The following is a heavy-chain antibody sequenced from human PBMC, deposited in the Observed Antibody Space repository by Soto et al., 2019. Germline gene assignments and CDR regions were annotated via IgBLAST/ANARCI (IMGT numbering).Heavy chain of an antibody. CDR1: GFTFSSYA. Sequence: PGGSLRLSCAASGFTFSSYALSLVRQAPGKGLEWVSAISGSGGSTYYADSVKGRFTISRDNSKNTLYLQMNSLRAEDTAVYYCAKLEGWELVRFDYYYMEVWGKGTTVTVSS. CDR2: ISGSGGST. V-gene: IGHV3-23*01. J-gene: IGHJ6*03. D-gene: IGHD1-26*01. CDR3: AKLEGWELVRFDYYYMEV.